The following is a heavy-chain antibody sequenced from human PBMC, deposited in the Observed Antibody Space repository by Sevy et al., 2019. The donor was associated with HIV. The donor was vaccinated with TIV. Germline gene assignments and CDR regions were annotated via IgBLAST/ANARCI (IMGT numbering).Heavy chain of an antibody. CDR3: AREGCSRPHDY. CDR2: LSFGCGKI. Sequence: GGSLRLSCAASGFAFYEYSMSWIRQAPGKGLEWVATLSFGCGKINYADSVKGRFTISRDNSKNSFYLQMDNLRVEDTALYYCAREGCSRPHDYWGQGTRLTVSS. CDR1: GFAFYEYS. J-gene: IGHJ4*02. D-gene: IGHD2-8*01. V-gene: IGHV3-23*01.